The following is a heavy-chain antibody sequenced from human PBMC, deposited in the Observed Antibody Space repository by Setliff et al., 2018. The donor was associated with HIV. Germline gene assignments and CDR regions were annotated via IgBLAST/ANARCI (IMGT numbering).Heavy chain of an antibody. J-gene: IGHJ4*02. CDR1: AYSIRNGYY. D-gene: IGHD6-19*01. V-gene: IGHV4-38-2*02. CDR3: ARETIRSGHPSEAGFDL. Sequence: PSETLSLTCTVSAYSIRNGYYWGWIRQSPGKGLEWIGTLYYDGNTYYNPSLKSRVTMSVDTSKNQFSLNLYSVTAADTAVYYCARETIRSGHPSEAGFDLWGQGALVTVSS. CDR2: LYYDGNT.